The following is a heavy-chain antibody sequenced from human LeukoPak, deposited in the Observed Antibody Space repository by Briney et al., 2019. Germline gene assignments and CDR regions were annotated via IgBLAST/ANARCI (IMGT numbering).Heavy chain of an antibody. V-gene: IGHV3-21*01. J-gene: IGHJ4*02. CDR2: ITGSSKSI. Sequence: GGSLRLSCATSGFTFSSHDMNWVRQAPGKGLEWVSSITGSSKSIDYADSVKGRFAISRDNAKNSLYLQMNSLRAEDTAVYYCARGIPGYYDTSGYYYDYWGQGTLVTVSS. CDR1: GFTFSSHD. CDR3: ARGIPGYYDTSGYYYDY. D-gene: IGHD3-22*01.